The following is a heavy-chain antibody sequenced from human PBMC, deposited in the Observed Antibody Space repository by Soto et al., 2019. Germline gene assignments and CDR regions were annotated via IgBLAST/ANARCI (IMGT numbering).Heavy chain of an antibody. CDR1: GYTFTSYG. V-gene: IGHV1-18*01. Sequence: QVHLVQSGAEVRKPGAPVKVSCKGSGYTFTSYGIAWVRQAPGQGLEWMGWISAHNDNTNYAQKVQGRVTVTRDTSTSTAYMELRSLRSDDTAVYYCARGRYGDYWGQGALVTVSS. J-gene: IGHJ4*02. D-gene: IGHD1-1*01. CDR3: ARGRYGDY. CDR2: ISAHNDNT.